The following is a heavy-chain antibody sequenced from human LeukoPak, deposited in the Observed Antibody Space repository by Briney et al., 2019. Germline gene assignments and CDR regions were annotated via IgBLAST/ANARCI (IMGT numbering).Heavy chain of an antibody. J-gene: IGHJ6*03. CDR3: ARGVGGLGNMDV. D-gene: IGHD3-16*01. CDR2: ISSYNGNT. V-gene: IGHV1-18*01. Sequence: PQASVKVSCKASGYTFTSYGISWVRQAPGQGLEWMGWISSYNGNTNYAQKFQGRVTITADESTSTAYMELSSLRSEDTAVYFCARGVGGLGNMDVWGEGTTVIVSS. CDR1: GYTFTSYG.